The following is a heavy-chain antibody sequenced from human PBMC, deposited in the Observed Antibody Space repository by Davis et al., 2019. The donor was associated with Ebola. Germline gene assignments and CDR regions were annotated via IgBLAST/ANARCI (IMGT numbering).Heavy chain of an antibody. CDR1: GYTFTSYD. J-gene: IGHJ4*02. CDR3: ARRLTNSRGWVDY. D-gene: IGHD2-15*01. Sequence: ASVKVSCKASGYTFTSYDINWVRQVTGQGLEWMGWMNPNSGNTDYAQKFQGRVTMTGNTSISTAYMEMRSLRSEDTAVYYCARRLTNSRGWVDYWGQGTLVTVSS. CDR2: MNPNSGNT. V-gene: IGHV1-8*01.